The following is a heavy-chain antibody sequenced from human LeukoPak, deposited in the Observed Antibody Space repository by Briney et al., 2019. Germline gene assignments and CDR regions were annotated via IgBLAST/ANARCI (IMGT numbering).Heavy chain of an antibody. CDR2: ISSSGSTI. CDR3: AKDHGAVAGTNGFDY. D-gene: IGHD6-19*01. Sequence: PGGSLRLSCAASGFTVSSYEMNWVRQAPGKGLEWVSYISSSGSTIYYADSVKGRFTISRDNAKNSLYLQMNSLRAEDTAVHYCAKDHGAVAGTNGFDYWGQGTLVTVSS. V-gene: IGHV3-48*03. J-gene: IGHJ4*02. CDR1: GFTVSSYE.